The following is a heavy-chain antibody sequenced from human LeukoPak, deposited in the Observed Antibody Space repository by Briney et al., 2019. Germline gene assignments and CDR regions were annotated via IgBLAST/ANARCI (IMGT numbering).Heavy chain of an antibody. CDR3: ARYSGYNRREFDY. J-gene: IGHJ4*02. V-gene: IGHV3-7*01. CDR1: EFTFSNYW. Sequence: TGGSLRLSCADSEFTFSNYWMTWIRQAPGKGLEWVANIKQDGSETYYVDSVKGQFTISRDNAKKSVYLQMNSLTAEDTAVYYCARYSGYNRREFDYWGQGTLVTISS. CDR2: IKQDGSET. D-gene: IGHD5-12*01.